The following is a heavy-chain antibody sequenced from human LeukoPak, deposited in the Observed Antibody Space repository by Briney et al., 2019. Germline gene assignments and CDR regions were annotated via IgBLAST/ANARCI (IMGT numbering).Heavy chain of an antibody. D-gene: IGHD6-19*01. J-gene: IGHJ5*02. Sequence: SETLSLTCTVSGGSISSYYWSWSRQPPGKGLEWIGYIYYSGSTNYNPSLKSRVTISVDTSKNQFSLKLSSVTAADTAVYYCARGIAVAGTVGWFDPWGQGTLVTVSS. CDR1: GGSISSYY. CDR2: IYYSGST. V-gene: IGHV4-59*01. CDR3: ARGIAVAGTVGWFDP.